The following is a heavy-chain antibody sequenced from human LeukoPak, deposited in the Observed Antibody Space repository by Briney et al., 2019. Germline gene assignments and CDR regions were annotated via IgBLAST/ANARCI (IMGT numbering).Heavy chain of an antibody. CDR3: ARAANTGRYYYYMDV. CDR1: GYTFTSYG. V-gene: IGHV1-18*01. D-gene: IGHD1-14*01. Sequence: ASVKVSCKASGYTFTSYGISWVRQAPGQGLEWMGWISAYNGNTNYAQKLQGRVTITADKSTSTAYMELSSLRSEDTAVYYCARAANTGRYYYYMDVWGKGTTVTVSS. CDR2: ISAYNGNT. J-gene: IGHJ6*03.